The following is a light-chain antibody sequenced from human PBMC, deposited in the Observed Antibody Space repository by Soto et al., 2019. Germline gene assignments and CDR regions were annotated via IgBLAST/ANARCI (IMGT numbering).Light chain of an antibody. CDR1: SGHSNYA. CDR3: QTWGTGSAFVV. V-gene: IGLV4-69*01. CDR2: VNSGGSH. Sequence: QLVLTQSPSASASLGASVKLTCTLSSGHSNYAIEWHQQQPEKGTRYLLKVNSGGSHIKGDGIPDRFSGSSSGAERYLFISSLQSEDEADNYCQTWGTGSAFVVFGGGTQLTVL. J-gene: IGLJ7*01.